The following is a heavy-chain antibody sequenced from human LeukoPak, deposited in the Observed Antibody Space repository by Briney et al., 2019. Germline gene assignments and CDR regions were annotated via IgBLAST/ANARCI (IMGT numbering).Heavy chain of an antibody. CDR1: GGSISTSNYY. CDR3: ARVLLWRTIVTRGYDAFDI. D-gene: IGHD1-1*01. V-gene: IGHV4-39*07. Sequence: PSETLSLTCTVSGGSISTSNYYWGWVRRPPGKGLEWIGNIFYSGSTYYSPSLKSRVTISLDTSKNQFSLKLSSVTAADTAVYYCARVLLWRTIVTRGYDAFDIWGQGTMVTVSS. J-gene: IGHJ3*02. CDR2: IFYSGST.